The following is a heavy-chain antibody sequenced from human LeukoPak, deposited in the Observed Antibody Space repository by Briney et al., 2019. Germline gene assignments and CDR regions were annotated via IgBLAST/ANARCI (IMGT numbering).Heavy chain of an antibody. J-gene: IGHJ4*02. D-gene: IGHD3-9*01. CDR2: MNPNSGNT. CDR1: GYTFTSYD. Sequence: ASVKVSCKASGYTFTSYDINWVRQATGQGPEWMGWMNPNSGNTGYAQKFQGRVTMTRNTSISTAYMELSSLRSEDTAVYYCARVLRYFDWLLPFDYWGQGTLVTVSS. CDR3: ARVLRYFDWLLPFDY. V-gene: IGHV1-8*01.